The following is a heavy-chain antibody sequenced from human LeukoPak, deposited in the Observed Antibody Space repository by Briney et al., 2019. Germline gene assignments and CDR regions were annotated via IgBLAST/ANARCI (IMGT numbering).Heavy chain of an antibody. CDR3: ARALPYYYGSGVPFDP. CDR2: INHSGST. J-gene: IGHJ5*02. Sequence: PSGTLSLTCAVYGGSFSGYYWSWIRQPPGKGLEWIGEINHSGSTNYNPSLKSRVTISVDTSKNQFSLKLSSVTAADTAVYYCARALPYYYGSGVPFDPWGQGTLVTVSS. CDR1: GGSFSGYY. D-gene: IGHD3-10*01. V-gene: IGHV4-34*01.